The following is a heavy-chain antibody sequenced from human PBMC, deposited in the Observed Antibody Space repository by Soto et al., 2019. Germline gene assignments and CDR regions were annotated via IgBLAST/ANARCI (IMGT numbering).Heavy chain of an antibody. CDR1: GFTFSSYG. Sequence: QVQLVESGGGVVQPGRSLRLSCAASGFTFSSYGMHWVRQAPGKGLEWVAVIWYDGSNKYYADSVKGRFTISRDNSKNTRYLQMNSLRAEDTAVYYCARAGHCSSTSCYEVNEAVWDYYYYMDVWGKGTTVTVSS. D-gene: IGHD2-2*01. J-gene: IGHJ6*03. CDR2: IWYDGSNK. CDR3: ARAGHCSSTSCYEVNEAVWDYYYYMDV. V-gene: IGHV3-33*01.